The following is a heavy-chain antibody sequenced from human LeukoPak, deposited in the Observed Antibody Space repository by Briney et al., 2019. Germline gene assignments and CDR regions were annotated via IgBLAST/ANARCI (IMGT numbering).Heavy chain of an antibody. J-gene: IGHJ4*02. CDR1: GFIFTSYA. CDR2: FSVSGGST. Sequence: SGGSLRLSCAASGFIFTSYAMSWVRRAPGRGREGVAGFSVSGGSTYYADSVKGRFTISKDNSDTLYLQMNSLSAEDTAVYYCAKDSAACGYCGGGSCSLCGFDYWGQGTLVTVSS. V-gene: IGHV3-23*01. CDR3: AKDSAACGYCGGGSCSLCGFDY. D-gene: IGHD2-15*01.